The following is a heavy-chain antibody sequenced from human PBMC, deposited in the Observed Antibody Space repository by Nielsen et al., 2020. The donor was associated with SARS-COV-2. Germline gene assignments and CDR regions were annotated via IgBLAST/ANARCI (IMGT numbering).Heavy chain of an antibody. CDR1: GGSISSYY. J-gene: IGHJ4*02. D-gene: IGHD6-13*01. V-gene: IGHV4-59*04. CDR2: IYYSGST. Sequence: SETLSLTCTVSGGSISSYYWSWIRQPPGKGLEWIGYIYYSGSTYYNPSLKSRVTISVDTSKNQFSLKLSSVTAADTAVYYCATAGYSAVDYWGQGTLVTVSS. CDR3: ATAGYSAVDY.